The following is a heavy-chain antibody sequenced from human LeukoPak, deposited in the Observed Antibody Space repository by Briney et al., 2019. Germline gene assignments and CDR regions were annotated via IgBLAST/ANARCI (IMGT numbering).Heavy chain of an antibody. D-gene: IGHD3-22*01. V-gene: IGHV3-53*01. CDR3: AREGYYYDSSGPPDV. Sequence: GGSLRLSCAASGFTLSSNYMSWVRQAPGKGLEWVSVIYSTYYADSVKGRFTISRDNSKNTLYLQMNSLRAEDTAVYYCAREGYYYDSSGPPDVWGKGTTVTVSS. CDR2: IYST. CDR1: GFTLSSNY. J-gene: IGHJ6*04.